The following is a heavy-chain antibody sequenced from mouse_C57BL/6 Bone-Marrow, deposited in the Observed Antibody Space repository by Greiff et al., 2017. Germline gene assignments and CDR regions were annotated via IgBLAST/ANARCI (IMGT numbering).Heavy chain of an antibody. J-gene: IGHJ4*01. CDR1: GYTFTSYW. V-gene: IGHV1-7*01. Sequence: VQLQQSGAELAKPGASVKLSCKASGYTFTSYWMHWVKQRPGQGLEWIGYINPSSGYTKYNQKFKDKATLTADKSSSTAYMQLSSLTYEDSAVYYCARSTYGKDYAMDYWGQGTSVTVSS. CDR3: ARSTYGKDYAMDY. CDR2: INPSSGYT. D-gene: IGHD2-1*01.